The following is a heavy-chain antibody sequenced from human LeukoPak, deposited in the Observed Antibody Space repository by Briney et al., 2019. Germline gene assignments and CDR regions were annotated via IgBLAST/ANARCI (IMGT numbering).Heavy chain of an antibody. CDR1: GYSFTSYW. V-gene: IGHV5-10-1*01. Sequence: GESLKISCKGSGYSFTSYWISWVRQMPGKGLEWMGRIDPSDSYTNYSPSFQGHVTISADESISTAYLQWSSLKASDTAMYYCARRDGDYGTIDYWGQGTLVTVSS. J-gene: IGHJ4*02. CDR3: ARRDGDYGTIDY. D-gene: IGHD4/OR15-4a*01. CDR2: IDPSDSYT.